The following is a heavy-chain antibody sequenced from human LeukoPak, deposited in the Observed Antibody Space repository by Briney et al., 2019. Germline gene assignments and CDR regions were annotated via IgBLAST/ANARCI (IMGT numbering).Heavy chain of an antibody. CDR3: AKKGSGWFFDY. D-gene: IGHD6-19*01. Sequence: GGSLRLSCAVSGFTFTNYAFSWVRQAPGKGLEWVAVIWYDGSNKYYADSVKGRFTISRDNTKNTLYLQMNSLRAEDTAVYYCAKKGSGWFFDYWGQGTLVTVSS. V-gene: IGHV3-33*06. CDR1: GFTFTNYA. J-gene: IGHJ4*02. CDR2: IWYDGSNK.